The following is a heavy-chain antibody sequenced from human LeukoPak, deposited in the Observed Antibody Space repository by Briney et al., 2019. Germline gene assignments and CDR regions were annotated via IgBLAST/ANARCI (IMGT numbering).Heavy chain of an antibody. Sequence: GGSLRLSCAASGFTFSSYEMNWVRQAPGKGLEWVSYISSSGSTIYYADSVKGRFTISRDNAKNSLFLQMNSLRDEDTAVYYCASGGIGGNWYFDLWGRGTLVTVSS. CDR1: GFTFSSYE. CDR3: ASGGIGGNWYFDL. V-gene: IGHV3-48*03. J-gene: IGHJ2*01. D-gene: IGHD3-16*01. CDR2: ISSSGSTI.